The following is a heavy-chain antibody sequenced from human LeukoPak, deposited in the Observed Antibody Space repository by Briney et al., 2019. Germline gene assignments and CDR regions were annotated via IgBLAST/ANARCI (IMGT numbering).Heavy chain of an antibody. Sequence: QPGGSLRLSCSASGFIFSRYAMYWVRQAPGKRLEYVSGISSDGDSTHHADSVKGRFTISRDNSKNTMDLQMSSLRPEDTAVYFCVKGAIAAAGRGGDYWGQGTLVTVSS. V-gene: IGHV3-64D*06. CDR2: ISSDGDST. J-gene: IGHJ4*02. CDR3: VKGAIAAAGRGGDY. D-gene: IGHD6-13*01. CDR1: GFIFSRYA.